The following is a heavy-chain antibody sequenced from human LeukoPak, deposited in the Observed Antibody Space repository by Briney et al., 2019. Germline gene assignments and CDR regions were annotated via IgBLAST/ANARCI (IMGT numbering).Heavy chain of an antibody. CDR3: HMVRGGGYFDY. CDR2: MSCSGST. Sequence: SETLSLTCAVSGGSISSTIYNWGWIRQPPGKGLEWIGSMSCSGSTYYNPSLKSRLTISIDTSKNQFSLKLSSVTAADTAVYYCHMVRGGGYFDYWGQGTLVTVSS. D-gene: IGHD3-10*01. J-gene: IGHJ4*02. V-gene: IGHV4-39*07. CDR1: GGSISSTIYN.